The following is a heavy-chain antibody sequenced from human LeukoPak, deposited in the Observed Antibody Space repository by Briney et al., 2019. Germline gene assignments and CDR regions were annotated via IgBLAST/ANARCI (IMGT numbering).Heavy chain of an antibody. V-gene: IGHV3-64*01. CDR3: ARVSGGGVGDY. Sequence: GGSLRLSCAASGFTFSSYAMHWVRQAPGKGLEYVSAISSNGGSTYYANSVKGRFTISRDNSKNTLYLQMGSLRAEDMAVYYCARVSGGGVGDYWGQGPLFTVSS. J-gene: IGHJ4*02. CDR1: GFTFSSYA. D-gene: IGHD3-16*01. CDR2: ISSNGGST.